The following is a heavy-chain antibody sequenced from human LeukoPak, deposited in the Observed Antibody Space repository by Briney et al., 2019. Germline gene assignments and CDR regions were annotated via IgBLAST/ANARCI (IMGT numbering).Heavy chain of an antibody. V-gene: IGHV3-74*01. CDR1: GFTFSSYW. D-gene: IGHD6-19*01. J-gene: IGHJ4*02. CDR2: IYTDETTT. Sequence: GGSLRLSCAASGFTFSSYWMHWVRQAPGKGLLWVSRIYTDETTTAYTDSVKGRFTISRDNAKNTLYLQMNSLRAEDTAVYYCARGGGIAVAGTSKNFDYWGQGTLVTVSS. CDR3: ARGGGIAVAGTSKNFDY.